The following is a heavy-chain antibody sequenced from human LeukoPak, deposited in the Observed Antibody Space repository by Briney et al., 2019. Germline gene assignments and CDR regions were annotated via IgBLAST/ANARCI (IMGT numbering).Heavy chain of an antibody. CDR3: ARGRTTMDV. J-gene: IGHJ6*02. CDR1: GFPFSSFW. V-gene: IGHV3-7*01. D-gene: IGHD1-1*01. CDR2: IKQDGSEN. Sequence: QPGGPLRLSCAASGFPFSSFWMSWVRQAPGKGLEWVANIKQDGSENYYVDSVKGRFTISRDNAKNSLYLQMNSLRAEDTAVYYCARGRTTMDVWGQGTTVTVSS.